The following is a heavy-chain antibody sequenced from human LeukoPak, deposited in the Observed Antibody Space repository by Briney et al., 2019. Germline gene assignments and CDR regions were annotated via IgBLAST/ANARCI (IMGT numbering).Heavy chain of an antibody. V-gene: IGHV3-20*04. Sequence: PGESLRLSCAASGLIFDDYGMTWVRQAPGKGLEWVSGINWSGGYTGYADSVKGRFTISRDNAKNSLYLQMNSLRAEDTALYYCARASRNGGWGYDYWGQGTLVTVSS. CDR2: INWSGGYT. D-gene: IGHD1-26*01. J-gene: IGHJ4*02. CDR3: ARASRNGGWGYDY. CDR1: GLIFDDYG.